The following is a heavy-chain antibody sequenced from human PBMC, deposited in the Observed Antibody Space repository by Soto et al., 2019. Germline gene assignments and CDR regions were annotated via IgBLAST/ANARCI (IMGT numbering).Heavy chain of an antibody. V-gene: IGHV3-23*01. CDR3: ARDQVDTAMGYYYYYGMDV. CDR2: ISGSGGST. J-gene: IGHJ6*02. Sequence: PGGSLRLSCAASGFTFSSYAMSWVRQAPGKGLEWVSAISGSGGSTYYAASVKGRFTISRANSKNTLYLQMNSLRAEDTAVYYCARDQVDTAMGYYYYYGMDVWGQGTTVTVSS. CDR1: GFTFSSYA. D-gene: IGHD5-18*01.